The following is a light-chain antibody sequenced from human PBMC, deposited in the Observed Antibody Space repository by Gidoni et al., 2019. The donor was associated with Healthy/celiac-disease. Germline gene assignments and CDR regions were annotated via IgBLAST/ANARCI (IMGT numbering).Light chain of an antibody. J-gene: IGKJ1*01. Sequence: DIVMTQSPDSLAVSLGERATINCKSSQSVLYSSNNKNYLAWYQQKPGQPLKLLIYWASTRESGVPDRFSGSGSGTDFTLTISSLQAEDVAVYDCQQYYSTLWTFGQGNKVEIK. CDR2: WAS. CDR3: QQYYSTLWT. V-gene: IGKV4-1*01. CDR1: QSVLYSSNNKNY.